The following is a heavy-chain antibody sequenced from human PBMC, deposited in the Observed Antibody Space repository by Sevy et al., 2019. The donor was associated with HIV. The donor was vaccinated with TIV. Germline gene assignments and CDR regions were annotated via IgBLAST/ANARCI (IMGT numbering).Heavy chain of an antibody. D-gene: IGHD2-2*01. CDR2: ISGRRSYI. J-gene: IGHJ4*02. Sequence: GGSLRLSCAASGFTFSDYYMNGVRQAPGKGLEWVSSISGRRSYIHYADSVRGRFTISRDNAKNSLYLQMNSLRVDDTAVYFCARDGGCSSTSCLLYFDSWGQGALVTVSS. V-gene: IGHV3-21*01. CDR3: ARDGGCSSTSCLLYFDS. CDR1: GFTFSDYY.